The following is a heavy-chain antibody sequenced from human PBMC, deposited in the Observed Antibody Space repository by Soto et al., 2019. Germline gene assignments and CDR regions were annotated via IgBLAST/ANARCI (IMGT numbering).Heavy chain of an antibody. V-gene: IGHV1-46*03. CDR3: ARVLTATPYYYYYGMDV. CDR2: INPSGGST. D-gene: IGHD2-21*02. Sequence: ASVKVSCTASGYTFTSCYMHWVRQAPGQGLEWMGIINPSGGSTSYAQKFQGRVTMTRDTSTSTVYMELSSLRSEDTAVYYCARVLTATPYYYYYGMDVWGQGTTVT. J-gene: IGHJ6*02. CDR1: GYTFTSCY.